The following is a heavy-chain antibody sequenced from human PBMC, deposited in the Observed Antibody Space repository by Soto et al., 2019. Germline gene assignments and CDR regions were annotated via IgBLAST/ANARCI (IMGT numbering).Heavy chain of an antibody. CDR2: VKSKSEGGTT. CDR3: VAGRPFEY. Sequence: GGSLRLSCAASGFIFRDAWISWVRQAPGKGLEWIGRVKSKSEGGTTDYAALVKGRFTVSRDDSINTVSLQMDSLKMEVTDDYFCVAGRPFEYWGQGTLVTVSS. V-gene: IGHV3-15*05. CDR1: GFIFRDAW. J-gene: IGHJ4*02. D-gene: IGHD2-21*01.